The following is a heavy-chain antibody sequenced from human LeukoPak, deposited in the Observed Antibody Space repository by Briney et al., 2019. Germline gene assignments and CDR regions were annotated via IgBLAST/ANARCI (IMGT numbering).Heavy chain of an antibody. Sequence: PGGSLRLSCAASGFTFSSYAMHWVRQAPGKGLEWVAVISYDGSNKDYADSVKGRFTISRDNSKNTLYLQMNSLRAEDTAVYYCAKDKSSSSSSGLKYYFDYWGQGTLVTVSS. V-gene: IGHV3-30-3*01. CDR1: GFTFSSYA. CDR3: AKDKSSSSSSGLKYYFDY. CDR2: ISYDGSNK. J-gene: IGHJ4*02. D-gene: IGHD6-6*01.